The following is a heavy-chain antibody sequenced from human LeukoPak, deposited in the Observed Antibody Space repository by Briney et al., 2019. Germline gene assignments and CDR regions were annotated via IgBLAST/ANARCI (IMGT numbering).Heavy chain of an antibody. D-gene: IGHD1-26*01. CDR3: ARRRDSGSLQHFDY. CDR1: GFTFDDYG. CDR2: INWDGGST. J-gene: IGHJ4*02. Sequence: PGGSLRLSCAAPGFTFDDYGMSWVRQAPGKGLEWVSGINWDGGSTGYADSVKGRFTISRDNAKNSLYLQMNSLRAEDTAVYYCARRRDSGSLQHFDYWGQGTLVTVSS. V-gene: IGHV3-20*04.